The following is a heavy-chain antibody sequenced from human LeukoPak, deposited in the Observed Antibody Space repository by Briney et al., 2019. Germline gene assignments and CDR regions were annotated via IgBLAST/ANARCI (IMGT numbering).Heavy chain of an antibody. Sequence: GGSLRLSCAASGFTFSSYAMSWVRQAPGKGLEWVSAISGSDAGTYYVDSVKGRFTISRDNSKNTLYLQMNSLRAEDAAIYYCAKAPLGRCTGAICYSFDYWGQGTLVTVSS. D-gene: IGHD2-8*02. J-gene: IGHJ4*02. V-gene: IGHV3-23*01. CDR3: AKAPLGRCTGAICYSFDY. CDR2: ISGSDAGT. CDR1: GFTFSSYA.